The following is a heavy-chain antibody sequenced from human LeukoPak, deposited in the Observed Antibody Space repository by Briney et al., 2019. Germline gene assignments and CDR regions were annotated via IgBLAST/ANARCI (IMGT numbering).Heavy chain of an antibody. Sequence: PSETLSLTCAVYGGSFSAYYWSWIRQPPGKGLEWIGEINHSGSTNYNPSLKSRVTISVDTSKNQFSLKLSSVTAADTAVYYCARRIRYSSGWSYFDYWGQGTLVTVSS. CDR1: GGSFSAYY. CDR2: INHSGST. CDR3: ARRIRYSSGWSYFDY. J-gene: IGHJ4*02. D-gene: IGHD6-19*01. V-gene: IGHV4-34*01.